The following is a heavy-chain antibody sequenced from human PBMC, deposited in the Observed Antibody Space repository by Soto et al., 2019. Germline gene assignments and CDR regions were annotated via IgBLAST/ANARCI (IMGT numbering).Heavy chain of an antibody. V-gene: IGHV3-30*18. J-gene: IGHJ4*02. D-gene: IGHD1-26*01. CDR2: ISYDGSNK. CDR1: GFTFSSYG. Sequence: GGSLRLSCAASGFTFSSYGMHWVRQAPGKGLEWVAVISYDGSNKYYADSVKGRFTISRDNSKNTLYLQMNSLRAEDTAVYYCAKDLLVXGATPAYYWGQGTLVTVSS. CDR3: AKDLLVXGATPAYY.